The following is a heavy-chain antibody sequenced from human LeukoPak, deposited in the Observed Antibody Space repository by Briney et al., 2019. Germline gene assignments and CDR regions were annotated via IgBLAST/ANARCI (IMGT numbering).Heavy chain of an antibody. D-gene: IGHD4-11*01. J-gene: IGHJ4*02. Sequence: PAESLRLSCAVSGLTFSNYWMSWVRQAPGKGLEWVANTKEDGGQINYVDSVTGRFTISRDNARGSLDLQINSLRAEDTAVYYCERDRGYSNFDYWGEGPLVAVSS. CDR1: GLTFSNYW. CDR3: ERDRGYSNFDY. V-gene: IGHV3-7*01. CDR2: TKEDGGQI.